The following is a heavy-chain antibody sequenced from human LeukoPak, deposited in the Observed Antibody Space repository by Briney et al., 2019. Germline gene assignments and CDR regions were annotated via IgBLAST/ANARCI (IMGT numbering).Heavy chain of an antibody. CDR3: ARNQQLGGHSYYYYGMDV. D-gene: IGHD3-16*01. V-gene: IGHV3-30*03. CDR1: GFTFSSYG. J-gene: IGHJ6*02. CDR2: ISYDGSNK. Sequence: GGSLRLSCAASGFTFSSYGMHWVRQAPGKGLEWVAVISYDGSNKYYADSVKGRFTISRDNSKNTLHLQMNSLRADDTAIYYCARNQQLGGHSYYYYGMDVWGQGTTVTVSS.